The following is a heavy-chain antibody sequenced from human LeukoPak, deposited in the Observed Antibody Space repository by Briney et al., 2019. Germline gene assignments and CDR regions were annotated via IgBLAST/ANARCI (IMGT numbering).Heavy chain of an antibody. CDR2: INPNSGGT. Sequence: ASVKVSCKASGYTFTGYYMHWVRQAPGQGLGWMGRINPNSGGTNYAQKFQGRVTMTRDTSISTAYMELSRLRSDDTAVYYCAREGGSYDAFDIWGQGTMVTVSS. V-gene: IGHV1-2*06. J-gene: IGHJ3*02. CDR3: AREGGSYDAFDI. D-gene: IGHD1-26*01. CDR1: GYTFTGYY.